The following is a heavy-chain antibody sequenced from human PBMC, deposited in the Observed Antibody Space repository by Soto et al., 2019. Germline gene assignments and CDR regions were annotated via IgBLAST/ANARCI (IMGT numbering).Heavy chain of an antibody. CDR1: GGSISSYY. CDR2: IYYSGST. CDR3: ARRLNSSGWSQYYYYYMDV. V-gene: IGHV4-59*08. D-gene: IGHD6-19*01. Sequence: SETLSLTCTVSGGSISSYYWSWIRQPPGKGLEWIGYIYYSGSTNYNPSLKSRVTISVDTSKNQFSLKLRSVTAADAAVYYCARRLNSSGWSQYYYYYMDVWGKGTTVTVSS. J-gene: IGHJ6*03.